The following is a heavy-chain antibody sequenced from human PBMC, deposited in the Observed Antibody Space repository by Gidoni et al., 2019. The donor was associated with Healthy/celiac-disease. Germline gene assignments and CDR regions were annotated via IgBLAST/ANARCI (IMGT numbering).Heavy chain of an antibody. CDR2: IYYSGST. V-gene: IGHV4-31*03. CDR3: ARGLLTYYYDSSGYFHHDAFDI. Sequence: QVQLQESGPGLVKPSQTLSLTCTVSGGSISSGGYYWSWIRQHPGKGLEWIGYIYYSGSTYYNPSLKSRVTISVDTSKNQFSLKLSSVTAADTAVYYCARGLLTYYYDSSGYFHHDAFDIWGQGTMVTVSS. D-gene: IGHD3-22*01. J-gene: IGHJ3*02. CDR1: GGSISSGGYY.